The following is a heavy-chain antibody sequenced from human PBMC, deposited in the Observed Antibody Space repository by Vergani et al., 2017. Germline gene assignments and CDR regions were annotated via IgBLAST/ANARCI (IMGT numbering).Heavy chain of an antibody. Sequence: EVQLVESGGGLIHPGGSLRLSCEGSGFSFSGYWMHWVRQSPEKGLVWVSRIKSDGSITNYADSVKGRFTISRDNSKNTLYLQMNSLRAEDTAIYYCARKRDYYDSSGVSPGYFDYWGQGTLVTVSS. J-gene: IGHJ4*02. CDR1: GFSFSGYW. D-gene: IGHD3-22*01. V-gene: IGHV3-74*01. CDR3: ARKRDYYDSSGVSPGYFDY. CDR2: IKSDGSIT.